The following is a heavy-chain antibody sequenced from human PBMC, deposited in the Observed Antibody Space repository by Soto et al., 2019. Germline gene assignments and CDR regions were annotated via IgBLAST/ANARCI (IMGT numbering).Heavy chain of an antibody. Sequence: HPGGSLRLSCAASGFTLSVHRMSWVRQAPGKGLEWVANIDEDGSGKYYVDSVRGRFTISRDIAKNSLYLQMDSLTADDTAVYYCARITVAQIHYLDFWGQGARVTVSS. CDR3: ARITVAQIHYLDF. D-gene: IGHD3-3*01. J-gene: IGHJ4*02. CDR1: GFTLSVHR. V-gene: IGHV3-7*01. CDR2: IDEDGSGK.